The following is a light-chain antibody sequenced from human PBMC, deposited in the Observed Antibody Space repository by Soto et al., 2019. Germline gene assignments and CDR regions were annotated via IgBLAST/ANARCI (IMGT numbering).Light chain of an antibody. CDR3: QQLHDFPRT. Sequence: IQLTQSPSSLSASAGGTVTITCRASQAIRNYLAWYQQKPGKAPKLLIYAASTLQSGVPSMFSGSGSGTDFTLTIISLQPEDLATYYCQQLHDFPRTFGQGTKVEIK. CDR1: QAIRNY. J-gene: IGKJ1*01. CDR2: AAS. V-gene: IGKV1-9*01.